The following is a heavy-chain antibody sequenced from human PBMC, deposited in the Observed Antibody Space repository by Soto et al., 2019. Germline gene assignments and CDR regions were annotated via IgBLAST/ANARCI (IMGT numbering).Heavy chain of an antibody. CDR1: GASISSYH. Sequence: QVQLQESGPGLVKPSETLSLTCTVSGASISSYHWSWIRQSPGKGLEYIGYIYYSGSPSYNPSLKSRVTISIDTSKNQFSLEVNSVTAADTAVYYCARGSGWMRDYFDFWGQGSLVTVSS. V-gene: IGHV4-59*01. CDR2: IYYSGSP. CDR3: ARGSGWMRDYFDF. J-gene: IGHJ4*02. D-gene: IGHD6-19*01.